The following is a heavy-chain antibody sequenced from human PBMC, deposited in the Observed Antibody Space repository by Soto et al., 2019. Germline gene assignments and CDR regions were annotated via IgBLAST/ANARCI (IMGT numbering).Heavy chain of an antibody. D-gene: IGHD5-12*01. Sequence: QVQLQESGPGLVKPSQTLSLTCTVSGGSIASGGYFWTWIRQQPGKGLEWIGYIYNSGGTHYNPSLKSRVTISADTSKSQCSLKLSSVTAADTAVYYCARMGLGYSGYDWNDYWGQGTLVTVSS. CDR2: IYNSGGT. CDR3: ARMGLGYSGYDWNDY. CDR1: GGSIASGGYF. V-gene: IGHV4-31*03. J-gene: IGHJ4*02.